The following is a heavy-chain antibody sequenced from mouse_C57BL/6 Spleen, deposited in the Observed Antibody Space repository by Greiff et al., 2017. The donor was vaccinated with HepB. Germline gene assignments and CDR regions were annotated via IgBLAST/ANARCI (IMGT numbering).Heavy chain of an antibody. Sequence: EVQVVDSGGGLVKPGGSLKLSCAASGFTFSSYAMSWVRQTPEKRLEWVATISDGGSYTYYPDNVKGRFTISRDNAKNNLYLQMSHLKSEDTALYYCAQGLVYDLWFAHWGQGTLVTVSA. V-gene: IGHV5-4*01. D-gene: IGHD2-3*01. J-gene: IGHJ3*01. CDR2: ISDGGSYT. CDR1: GFTFSSYA. CDR3: AQGLVYDLWFAH.